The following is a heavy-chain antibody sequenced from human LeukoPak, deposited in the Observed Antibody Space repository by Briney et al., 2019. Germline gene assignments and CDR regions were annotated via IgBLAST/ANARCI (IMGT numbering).Heavy chain of an antibody. V-gene: IGHV1-69*04. Sequence: ASVKVSCKASGGTFSSYATSWVRQAPGQGLEWMGRIIPILGIANYAQKFQGRVTITADKSASTAYMELSSLRSEDTAVYYCARVHYYDSSGYGYYYYYGMDVWGQGTTVTVSS. D-gene: IGHD3-22*01. J-gene: IGHJ6*02. CDR2: IIPILGIA. CDR1: GGTFSSYA. CDR3: ARVHYYDSSGYGYYYYYGMDV.